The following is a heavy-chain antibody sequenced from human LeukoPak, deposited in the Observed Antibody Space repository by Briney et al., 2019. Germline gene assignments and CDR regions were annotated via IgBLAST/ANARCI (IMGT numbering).Heavy chain of an antibody. J-gene: IGHJ1*01. CDR3: AKDLDDSSGFYSYHH. CDR2: ISGSGDVT. CDR1: GFTFSSYA. V-gene: IGHV3-23*01. Sequence: PGGSLRLSCAASGFTFSSYAMSWARQAPGKGLEWGSTISGSGDVTYYADSVKGRFTISRDNSKNTVHLQMNTLRADDTAVYYCAKDLDDSSGFYSYHHWGQGTLVTVSS. D-gene: IGHD3-22*01.